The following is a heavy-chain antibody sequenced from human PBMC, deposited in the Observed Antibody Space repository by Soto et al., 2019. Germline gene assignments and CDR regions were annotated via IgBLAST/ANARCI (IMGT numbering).Heavy chain of an antibody. CDR3: ARGLHLLRYAQWGMDV. J-gene: IGHJ6*02. CDR1: GGSFSGYY. CDR2: INHSGST. V-gene: IGHV4-34*01. Sequence: QVQLQQWGAGLLKPSETLSLTCAVYGGSFSGYYWSWIRQPPGKGLEWIGEINHSGSTNYNPSLKSRVTISVDTSKNQFSLKLSSVTAADTAVYYCARGLHLLRYAQWGMDVWGQGTTVTVSS. D-gene: IGHD3-9*01.